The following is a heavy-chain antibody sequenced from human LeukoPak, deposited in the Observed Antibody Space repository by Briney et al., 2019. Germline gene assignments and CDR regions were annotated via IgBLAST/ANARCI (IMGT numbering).Heavy chain of an antibody. Sequence: AESLKISCKGSAYSSTSYWVSRVRQMARKGVVWLGTIDPSEAYTNYSPSFQGDVTISADKSISTTYLQWRSLKASDTAMYYCARHPRGDIFTGYYSVYYFDYWGQGTLVTVSS. D-gene: IGHD3-9*01. J-gene: IGHJ4*02. CDR1: AYSSTSYW. V-gene: IGHV5-10-1*01. CDR3: ARHPRGDIFTGYYSVYYFDY. CDR2: IDPSEAYT.